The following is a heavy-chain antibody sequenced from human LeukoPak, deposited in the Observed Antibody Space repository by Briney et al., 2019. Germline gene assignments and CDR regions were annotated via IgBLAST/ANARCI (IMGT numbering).Heavy chain of an antibody. V-gene: IGHV3-33*01. CDR2: IWYDGSNK. D-gene: IGHD4-17*01. CDR3: AREDYGDYFTY. J-gene: IGHJ4*02. CDR1: GFTFSSYG. Sequence: GGSLRPSCAASGFTFSSYGMHWVRQAPGKGLEWVAVIWYDGSNKYYADSVKGRFTISRDNSKNTLYLQMNSLRAEDTAVYYCAREDYGDYFTYWGQGTLVTVSS.